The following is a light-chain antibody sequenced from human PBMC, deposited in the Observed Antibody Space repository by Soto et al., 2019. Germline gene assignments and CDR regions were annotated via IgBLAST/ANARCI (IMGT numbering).Light chain of an antibody. Sequence: DIQMTQSPSSLSASVGDRVTITCRASQGIGNDLGWYQQKPGKAPKRLIYAASSLQSGVPSRFSGSGSGTEFTLTISILQPEDFATYYCLQHNSYPRTFGQGTKVEIK. CDR1: QGIGND. V-gene: IGKV1-17*01. J-gene: IGKJ1*01. CDR3: LQHNSYPRT. CDR2: AAS.